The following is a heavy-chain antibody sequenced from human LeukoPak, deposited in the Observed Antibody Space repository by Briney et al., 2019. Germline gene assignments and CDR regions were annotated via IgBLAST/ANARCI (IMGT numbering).Heavy chain of an antibody. D-gene: IGHD1-26*01. CDR1: GGSISSYY. CDR3: ARVLGPVGATDY. J-gene: IGHJ4*02. V-gene: IGHV4-59*01. CDR2: IDYSGST. Sequence: PSETLSLTCTVYGGSISSYYWNWIRQPPGKGLEWFGYIDYSGSTNYNPSLKSRVTISVDTSKKQFSLKLSSVTAADTAVYYCARVLGPVGATDYWGQGTLVTVSS.